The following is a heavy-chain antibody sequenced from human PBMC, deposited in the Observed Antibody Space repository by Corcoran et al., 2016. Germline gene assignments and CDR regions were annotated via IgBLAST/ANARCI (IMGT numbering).Heavy chain of an antibody. CDR1: GGSISSGGYY. Sequence: QVQLQESGPGLVKPSQTLSLTCTVSGGSISSGGYYWSWIRQHPGKGLEWIGYIYYSGSTYYNPSLKSRVTISVDTSKNQFSLKLSSVTAADTAVYYCARRYAVRQQQLVGDYFDYWGQGTLVTVSS. J-gene: IGHJ4*02. V-gene: IGHV4-31*03. CDR2: IYYSGST. CDR3: ARRYAVRQQQLVGDYFDY. D-gene: IGHD6-13*01.